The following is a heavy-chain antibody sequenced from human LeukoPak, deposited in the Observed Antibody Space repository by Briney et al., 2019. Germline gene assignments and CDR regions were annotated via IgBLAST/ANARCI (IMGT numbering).Heavy chain of an antibody. CDR1: GGAFSSYT. CDR3: ASVWFGPTIHGYFQH. D-gene: IGHD3-10*01. J-gene: IGHJ1*01. Sequence: SVKVSCKASGGAFSSYTISWVRQAPGQGLEWMGGIIPIFGTTNYAQRFQGRVAISADESTSTAYMELRSLRSEDTAVYYRASVWFGPTIHGYFQHWGQGTLVTVSS. CDR2: IIPIFGTT. V-gene: IGHV1-69*13.